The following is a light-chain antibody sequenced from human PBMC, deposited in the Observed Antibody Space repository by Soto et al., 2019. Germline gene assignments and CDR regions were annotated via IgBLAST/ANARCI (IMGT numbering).Light chain of an antibody. CDR1: QGISSY. CDR3: QQLNSYPQP. CDR2: AAS. Sequence: DIQLTQSPSFLSASVGDRVTITCRASQGISSYLAWYQQKPGKAPKLLIYAASTLQSGVPSRFSGSGSGTEFTLTIRRLQPEDFATYYCQQLNSYPQPFGQGTKLEIK. J-gene: IGKJ2*01. V-gene: IGKV1-9*01.